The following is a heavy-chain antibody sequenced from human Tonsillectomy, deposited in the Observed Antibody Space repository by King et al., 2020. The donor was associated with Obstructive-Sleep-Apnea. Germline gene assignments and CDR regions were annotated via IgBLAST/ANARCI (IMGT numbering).Heavy chain of an antibody. Sequence: EVQLVESGGGVVQPGRSLRLSCAASGFIFDDYAMHWVRQAPGKGLEWVSGISWNSGSIAYADSVKGRFTISRDNTKNSLYLQMNSLTTEDTALYFCVKDYDYGDLFDYWGQGTLVTVSS. CDR1: GFIFDDYA. V-gene: IGHV3-9*01. CDR2: ISWNSGSI. J-gene: IGHJ4*02. CDR3: VKDYDYGDLFDY. D-gene: IGHD4-17*01.